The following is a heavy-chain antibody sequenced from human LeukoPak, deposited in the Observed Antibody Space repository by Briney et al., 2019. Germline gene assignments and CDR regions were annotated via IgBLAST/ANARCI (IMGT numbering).Heavy chain of an antibody. D-gene: IGHD2-2*01. CDR2: ISGSGGST. Sequence: GGSLRLSCAASGFTFSSYAMSWVRQAPGKGLEWVSAISGSGGSTYYADSVNGRFTISRDNSKNTLYLQMNSLRAEDTAVYYCAKDIVVVPAATLNAFDIWGQGTMVTVSS. J-gene: IGHJ3*02. V-gene: IGHV3-23*01. CDR3: AKDIVVVPAATLNAFDI. CDR1: GFTFSSYA.